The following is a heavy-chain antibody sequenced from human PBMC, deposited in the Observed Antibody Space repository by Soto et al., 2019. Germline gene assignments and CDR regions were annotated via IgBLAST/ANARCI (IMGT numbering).Heavy chain of an antibody. J-gene: IGHJ3*02. CDR3: AKDFYSSGWNDAFDI. CDR1: GFIYSEYS. Sequence: GGSLRLSCAASGFIYSEYSMNWVRQTPGKGLEWISDISGSGSSIYYADSVKGRFTISRDNSKNTLYLQMNSLRAEDTAVYYCAKDFYSSGWNDAFDIWGQGTMVTVSS. D-gene: IGHD6-19*01. CDR2: ISGSGSSI. V-gene: IGHV3-23*01.